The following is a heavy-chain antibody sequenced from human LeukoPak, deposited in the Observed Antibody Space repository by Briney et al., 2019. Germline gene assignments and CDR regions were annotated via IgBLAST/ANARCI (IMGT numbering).Heavy chain of an antibody. V-gene: IGHV1-46*03. J-gene: IGHJ4*02. D-gene: IGHD3-3*01. CDR2: INPSGGST. CDR1: GYTFTTYY. Sequence: ASVKVSCTASGYTFTTYYMNSVRQAPGQRRKWLGIINPSGGSTSYAEKLQGRVTMTRDTSTSTVYMELSSRRSEDTAVYYCARAGRRITIFGVVRYLGDYWGQGTLVTVSS. CDR3: ARAGRRITIFGVVRYLGDY.